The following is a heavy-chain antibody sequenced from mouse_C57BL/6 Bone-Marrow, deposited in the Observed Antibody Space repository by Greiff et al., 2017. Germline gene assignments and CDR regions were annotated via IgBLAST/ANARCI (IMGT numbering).Heavy chain of an antibody. CDR1: GFTFSDYY. Sequence: EVMLVESGGGLVQPGGSLKLSCAASGFTFSDYYMYWVRQTPEKRLEWVAYISNGGGSTYYPDTVKGRFTISRDNAKNTLYLQMSRLKSEDTAMYYCARQDYDYLYAMDYWGQGTSVTVSS. D-gene: IGHD2-4*01. J-gene: IGHJ4*01. CDR3: ARQDYDYLYAMDY. CDR2: ISNGGGST. V-gene: IGHV5-12*01.